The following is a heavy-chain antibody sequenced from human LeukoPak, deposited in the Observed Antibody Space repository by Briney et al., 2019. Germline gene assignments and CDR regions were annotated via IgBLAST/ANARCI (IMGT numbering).Heavy chain of an antibody. D-gene: IGHD5-24*01. CDR3: ARGEMATIGQDLGY. CDR1: GGTFSSYA. CDR2: IIPIFGTA. J-gene: IGHJ4*02. V-gene: IGHV1-69*13. Sequence: SVKVSCKASGGTFSSYAISWVRQAPGQGLEWMGGIIPIFGTANYAQKFQGRVTITADESTSTAYMELSSLRSEDTAVYYCARGEMATIGQDLGYWGQGTLVTVSS.